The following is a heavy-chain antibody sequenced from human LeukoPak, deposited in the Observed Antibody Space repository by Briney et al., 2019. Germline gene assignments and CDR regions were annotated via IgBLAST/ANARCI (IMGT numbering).Heavy chain of an antibody. D-gene: IGHD3-10*01. J-gene: IGHJ4*02. CDR3: ARDQSGGTYYGSGSYYSGFDY. CDR1: GGSISSYY. Sequence: KPSETLSLTCSVSGGSISSYYWSWLRQPPGKGLEWIGYIYYSGSTNYNPSLKSRVTISVDTSKNQFSLKLSSVTAADTAVYYCARDQSGGTYYGSGSYYSGFDYWGQGTLVTVSS. CDR2: IYYSGST. V-gene: IGHV4-59*01.